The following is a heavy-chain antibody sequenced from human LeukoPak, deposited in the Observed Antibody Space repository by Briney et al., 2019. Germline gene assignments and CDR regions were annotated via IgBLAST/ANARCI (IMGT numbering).Heavy chain of an antibody. Sequence: ASVKVSCKASGYTFTSYYMHWVRQAPGQGLEWMGIINPSGGSTSYAQKFQGRVTMTRDTSTSTVYMELSSLRSEDTAVYYCAREGAQEMATQAYFDYWGQGTLVTVSS. CDR1: GYTFTSYY. J-gene: IGHJ4*02. V-gene: IGHV1-46*01. CDR2: INPSGGST. D-gene: IGHD5-24*01. CDR3: AREGAQEMATQAYFDY.